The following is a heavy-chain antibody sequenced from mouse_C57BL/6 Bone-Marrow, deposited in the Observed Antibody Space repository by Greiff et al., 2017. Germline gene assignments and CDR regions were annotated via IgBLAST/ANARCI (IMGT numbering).Heavy chain of an antibody. V-gene: IGHV1-55*01. D-gene: IGHD4-1*01. CDR3: SRSGPLGRSFDY. J-gene: IGHJ2*01. CDR2: IHPTSGRT. CDR1: GYTFTSYW. Sequence: VKLQQPGAELVKPGASVKMSCKASGYTFTSYWITWVKQRPGQGLEWIGDIHPTSGRTNYNEKFKSKAILTVDTSSNTAYMQLSSLTSEDSAVFYCSRSGPLGRSFDYWGQGTTLTVSS.